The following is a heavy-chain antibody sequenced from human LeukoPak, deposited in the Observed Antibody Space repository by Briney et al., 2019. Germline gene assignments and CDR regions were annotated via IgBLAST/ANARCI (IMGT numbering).Heavy chain of an antibody. CDR3: AKDFRTVYSSSSAPDY. D-gene: IGHD6-6*01. Sequence: GGSLRLTCAASGFTFSSYGMHWVRQAPGKGLEWVAVISYDRSNKYYADSVKGRFTISRDNSKNTLYLQMNSLRAEDTAVYYCAKDFRTVYSSSSAPDYWGQGTLVTVSS. CDR1: GFTFSSYG. J-gene: IGHJ4*02. CDR2: ISYDRSNK. V-gene: IGHV3-30*18.